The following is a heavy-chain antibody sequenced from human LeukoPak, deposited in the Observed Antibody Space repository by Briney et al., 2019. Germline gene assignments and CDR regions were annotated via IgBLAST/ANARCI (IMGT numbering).Heavy chain of an antibody. J-gene: IGHJ5*02. D-gene: IGHD2-15*01. CDR2: INHSGST. CDR3: ARAQDSCSGGSCYLGWFDP. CDR1: GGSFSGYY. V-gene: IGHV4-34*01. Sequence: SETLSLTCAVYGGSFSGYYWSWIRQPPGKGLEWIGEINHSGSTNYNPSLKSRVTISVDTSKNQFSLKLSSVTAADTAVYYCARAQDSCSGGSCYLGWFDPWGQGTLVTVSS.